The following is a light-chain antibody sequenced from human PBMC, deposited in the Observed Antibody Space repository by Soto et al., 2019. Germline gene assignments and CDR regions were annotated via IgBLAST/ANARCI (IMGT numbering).Light chain of an antibody. CDR2: EVS. V-gene: IGLV2-14*01. Sequence: QSALTQPASVSGSPGQSITISCTGTNSDVGAFNFVFWYQQHPGKAPKLIIYEVSNRPSGASNRFSGSKSGNTASLTISGLQAEDEADYYCTSYTSTSHYVFGTGTKLTVL. CDR3: TSYTSTSHYV. CDR1: NSDVGAFNF. J-gene: IGLJ1*01.